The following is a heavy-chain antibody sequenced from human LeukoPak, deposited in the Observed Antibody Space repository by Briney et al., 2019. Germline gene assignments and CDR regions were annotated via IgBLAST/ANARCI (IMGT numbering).Heavy chain of an antibody. J-gene: IGHJ5*02. CDR2: ISSSSSYI. V-gene: IGHV3-21*01. Sequence: GGSLRLSCAASGFTFSSYSMNWVRQAPGKGLEWVSSISSSSSYIYYADSVKGRFTISRDNAKNSLYLQMNSLRAEDTAVYYCARDRCVEIGSDWFDPWGQGTLVTVSS. CDR1: GFTFSSYS. D-gene: IGHD5-24*01. CDR3: ARDRCVEIGSDWFDP.